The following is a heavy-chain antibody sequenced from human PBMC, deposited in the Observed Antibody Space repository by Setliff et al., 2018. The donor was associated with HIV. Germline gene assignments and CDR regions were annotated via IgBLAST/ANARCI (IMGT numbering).Heavy chain of an antibody. Sequence: GESLKISCRAFGYNFNTYWIDWVRQMPGKGLEWMGTIYPTDSDTKYNPSFQGRVSISADRSISTAYLQWSSLRASDTAIYYCAKAGGDSWGQGTQVTVS. J-gene: IGHJ5*01. CDR3: AKAGGDS. V-gene: IGHV5-51*01. CDR2: IYPTDSDT. CDR1: GYNFNTYW. D-gene: IGHD3-10*01.